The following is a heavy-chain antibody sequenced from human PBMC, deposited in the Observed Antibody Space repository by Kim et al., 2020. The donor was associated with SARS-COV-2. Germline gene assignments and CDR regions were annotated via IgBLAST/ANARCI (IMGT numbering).Heavy chain of an antibody. V-gene: IGHV4-4*02. J-gene: IGHJ4*02. D-gene: IGHD3-22*01. CDR3: ARARRYYYDRSPFDY. Sequence: PSLTRRVTISVDQSKNQFSLKLSAVTAADTAVYYCARARRYYYDRSPFDYWGQGTLVTVSS.